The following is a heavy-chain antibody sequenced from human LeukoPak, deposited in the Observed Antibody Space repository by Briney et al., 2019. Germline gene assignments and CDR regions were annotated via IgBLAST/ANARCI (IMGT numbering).Heavy chain of an antibody. CDR3: ATCSSTSCLVYYYYGMDV. J-gene: IGHJ6*02. CDR2: ISAYNGNT. CDR1: GYTFTSYG. D-gene: IGHD2-2*01. Sequence: GASVKVSCTASGYTFTSYGISWVRQAPGQGLEWMGWISAYNGNTNYAQKLQGRVTMTTDTSTSTAYMELRSLRSDDTAVYYCATCSSTSCLVYYYYGMDVWGQGTTVTVSS. V-gene: IGHV1-18*01.